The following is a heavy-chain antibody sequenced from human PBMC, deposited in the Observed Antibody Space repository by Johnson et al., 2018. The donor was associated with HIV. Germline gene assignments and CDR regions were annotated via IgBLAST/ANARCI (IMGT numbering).Heavy chain of an antibody. CDR1: GFTFSSYD. CDR3: VREADRDYRDAIDI. CDR2: IGTTGDT. V-gene: IGHV3-13*01. D-gene: IGHD4-11*01. J-gene: IGHJ3*02. Sequence: VQLVESGGGLVQPGGSLRLSCAASGFTFSSYDMHWVRQATGKGLEWVSAIGTTGDTYYPGSVKGRFTISRENAHNSLFLQMNSLRGEDTAVYYCVREADRDYRDAIDIWGQGTMVTVSS.